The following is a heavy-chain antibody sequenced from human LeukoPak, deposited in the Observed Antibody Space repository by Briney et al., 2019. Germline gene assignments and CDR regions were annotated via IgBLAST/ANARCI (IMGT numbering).Heavy chain of an antibody. V-gene: IGHV3-48*04. D-gene: IGHD5-18*01. J-gene: IGHJ4*02. CDR3: ARLRGYSYGYGDY. CDR2: ISSSGNTL. Sequence: PGGSLRLSCAASGFTFSSYSMNWVRQAPGKGLEWVSYISSSGNTLDYADSVKGRFTISRDNAKNSLYLQMVSLRAEDTAVYYCARLRGYSYGYGDYWGQGTLVTVSS. CDR1: GFTFSSYS.